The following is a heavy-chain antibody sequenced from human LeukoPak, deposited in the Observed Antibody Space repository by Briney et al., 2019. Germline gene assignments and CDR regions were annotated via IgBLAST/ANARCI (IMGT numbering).Heavy chain of an antibody. J-gene: IGHJ4*02. Sequence: GGSLRLSCAASGFTFSNFAMSWVRQAPGKGLEWVSAMSSVTYYAHSVKGRFTISRGDSKSTLFLQMNSLRAEDTAVYYCAKAFFSGSGGNHKHFDSWGQGTLVTVS. CDR1: GFTFSNFA. V-gene: IGHV3-23*01. CDR2: MSSVT. CDR3: AKAFFSGSGGNHKHFDS. D-gene: IGHD3-10*01.